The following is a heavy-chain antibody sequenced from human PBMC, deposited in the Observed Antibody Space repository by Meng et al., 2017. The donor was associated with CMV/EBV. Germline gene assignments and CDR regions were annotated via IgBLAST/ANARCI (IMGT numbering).Heavy chain of an antibody. D-gene: IGHD4-17*01. CDR3: ATGLGEDGDYTGDF. V-gene: IGHV3-53*01. CDR1: GLTVSSTY. CDR2: IYSGGTS. Sequence: GESLRLSCVVSGLTVSSTYMSWVRQAPGKGLEWVSVIYSGGTSYHADSVKGRFTISRDNSKNTVFLQMNSLRAEDTAVYYCATGLGEDGDYTGDFWGQGTLVTVSS. J-gene: IGHJ4*02.